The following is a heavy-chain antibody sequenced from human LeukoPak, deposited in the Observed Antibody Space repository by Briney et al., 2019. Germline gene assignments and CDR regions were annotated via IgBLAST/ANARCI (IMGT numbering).Heavy chain of an antibody. D-gene: IGHD3-22*01. CDR1: GGSISSSSYY. CDR3: TRDGPRSSGYPDN. V-gene: IGHV4-39*07. CDR2: IYYSGST. Sequence: SETLSLTCTVSGGSISSSSYYWGWIRQPPGKGLEWIGSIYYSGSTYYNPSLKSRVTISVDTSKNQFSLKLSSVTAADTAVYYCTRDGPRSSGYPDNWGQGALVTVSS. J-gene: IGHJ4*02.